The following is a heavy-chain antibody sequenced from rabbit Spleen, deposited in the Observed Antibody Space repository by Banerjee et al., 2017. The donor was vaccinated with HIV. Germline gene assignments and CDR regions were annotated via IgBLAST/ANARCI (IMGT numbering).Heavy chain of an antibody. V-gene: IGHV1S45*01. Sequence: QEQLEESGGGLVKPEGSLTLTCKASGFPFSNKAVMCWVHQAPGKGLEWIACIRAGSTGSTAYASWAKGRFTISKTSSTTVTLQMTSLTAADTATYFCARAATSSDSLDLWGPGTLVTVS. CDR3: ARAATSSDSLDL. D-gene: IGHD1-1*01. CDR2: IRAGSTGST. CDR1: GFPFSNKAV. J-gene: IGHJ4*01.